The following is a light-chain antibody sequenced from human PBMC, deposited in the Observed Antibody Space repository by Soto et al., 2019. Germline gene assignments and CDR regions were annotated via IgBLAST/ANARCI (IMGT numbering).Light chain of an antibody. CDR3: QKYNWPPFT. CDR2: AAS. V-gene: IGKV1-27*01. J-gene: IGKJ3*01. Sequence: DIQMTQSPSSLAASAGDRVTISCRASQGISNYLAWYQQKPGKVPKLLIYAASTLQSGVSSRFTGSGSGTDFTLTISSLQPEDVATYYCQKYNWPPFTFGPGTKVDIK. CDR1: QGISNY.